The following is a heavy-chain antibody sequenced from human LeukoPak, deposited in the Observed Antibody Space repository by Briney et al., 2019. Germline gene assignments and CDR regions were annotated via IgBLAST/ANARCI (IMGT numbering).Heavy chain of an antibody. CDR3: ARPRPSSATIITAFDY. CDR1: GFTFSSYA. D-gene: IGHD5-24*01. J-gene: IGHJ4*02. CDR2: ISYDGSNK. V-gene: IGHV3-30-3*01. Sequence: GRSLRLSCAASGFTFSSYAMHWVRQAPGKGLEWVAVISYDGSNKYYADSVKGRFTISRDNAKNSLYLQMNSLRAEDTAVYYCARPRPSSATIITAFDYWGQGTLVTVSS.